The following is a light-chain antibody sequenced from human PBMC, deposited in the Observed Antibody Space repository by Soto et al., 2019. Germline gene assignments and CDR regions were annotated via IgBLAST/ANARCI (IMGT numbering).Light chain of an antibody. Sequence: EIVLTQSPGTLSLSPGERATLSCRASQSVSSSYLAWYQQKPGQAPRLLIYGASGSATGIHDRFSSSGSGTDFTITISRLEPEDFAVYYCQQYGSSPKTFGQGTKVEIK. CDR3: QQYGSSPKT. J-gene: IGKJ1*01. CDR1: QSVSSSY. CDR2: GAS. V-gene: IGKV3-20*01.